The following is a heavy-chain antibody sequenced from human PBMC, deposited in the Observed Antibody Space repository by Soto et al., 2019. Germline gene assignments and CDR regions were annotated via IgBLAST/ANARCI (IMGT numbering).Heavy chain of an antibody. CDR3: ARDRIYFQH. CDR2: IYYSGST. V-gene: IGHV4-59*01. CDR1: GGSISSYY. J-gene: IGHJ1*01. Sequence: SETLSLTCTVSGGSISSYYLSWIRQPPGKGLEWIGYIYYSGSTNYNPSLKSRVTISVDTSKNQFSLKLSSVTAADTAVYYCARDRIYFQHWGQGTLVTVSS.